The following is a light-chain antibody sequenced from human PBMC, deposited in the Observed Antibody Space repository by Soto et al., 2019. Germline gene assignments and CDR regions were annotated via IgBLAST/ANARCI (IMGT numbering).Light chain of an antibody. V-gene: IGKV4-1*01. CDR1: QSVLYSSNNKNY. J-gene: IGKJ4*01. CDR2: WAS. CDR3: QEYYSTPLS. Sequence: DIVMTQSPDSLAVSLGERATINCKSSQSVLYSSNNKNYLAWYQQKPGQPPKLLIYWASTRESGVPDRFSVCGCVTDFTLTNSSLQAEDVAVYYCQEYYSTPLSFGGGTNVEIK.